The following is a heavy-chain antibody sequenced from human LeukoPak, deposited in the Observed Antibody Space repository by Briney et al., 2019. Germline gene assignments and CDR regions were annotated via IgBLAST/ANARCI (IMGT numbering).Heavy chain of an antibody. CDR2: IYYSGST. V-gene: IGHV4-39*07. CDR3: ARGTSLRSDIDY. CDR1: GGSISSSSYY. J-gene: IGHJ4*02. D-gene: IGHD3-3*01. Sequence: KSSETLSLTCTVSGGSISSSSYYWGWIRQPPGKGLEWIGSIYYSGSTYYNPSLKSRVTISVDTSKNQFSLKLSSVTAADTAVYYCARGTSLRSDIDYWGQGTLVTVSS.